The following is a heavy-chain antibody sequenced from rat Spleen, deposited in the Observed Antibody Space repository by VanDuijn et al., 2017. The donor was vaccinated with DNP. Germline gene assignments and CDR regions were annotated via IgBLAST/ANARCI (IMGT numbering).Heavy chain of an antibody. D-gene: IGHD1-1*01. V-gene: IGHV5-58*01. Sequence: EVQLVESGGGLVQPGRSLKLSCAASGFTFNTYWMFWVRQAPGKGLEWVASINPDGASTYYLDSVKGRFTISRDNAENTVYLQMDSLRSEDTATYYCTKDLQWYAMDAWGQGTSVTVSA. CDR1: GFTFNTYW. CDR3: TKDLQWYAMDA. CDR2: INPDGAST. J-gene: IGHJ4*01.